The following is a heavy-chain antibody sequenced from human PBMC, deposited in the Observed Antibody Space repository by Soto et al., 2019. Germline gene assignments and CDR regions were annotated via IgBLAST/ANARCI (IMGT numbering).Heavy chain of an antibody. CDR1: GFTFDDYA. CDR3: AKALPYSSSWYYSYFDY. Sequence: PGGSLRLSCAASGFTFDDYAMHWVRQAPGKGLEWVSGISWNSGSIGYADSVKGRFTISRDNAKNSLYLQMNSLRAEDTALYYCAKALPYSSSWYYSYFDYWGQGTLVTVSS. CDR2: ISWNSGSI. J-gene: IGHJ4*02. V-gene: IGHV3-9*01. D-gene: IGHD6-13*01.